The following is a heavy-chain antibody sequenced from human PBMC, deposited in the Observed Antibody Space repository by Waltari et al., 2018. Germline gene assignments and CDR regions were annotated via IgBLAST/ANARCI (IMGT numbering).Heavy chain of an antibody. Sequence: QVTLKASGPVLVKPTETLTLTCTLSGISLSNARMGVSWIRQPPGKAREWLAHIFSNDEKSYSTSLKSRLTISKDTSKSQVVLTMTNMDPVDTATYDCAWTCGGVPGWWGQGTMVTVSS. J-gene: IGHJ3*01. CDR2: IFSNDEK. CDR1: GISLSNARMG. CDR3: AWTCGGVPGW. D-gene: IGHD3-9*01. V-gene: IGHV2-26*04.